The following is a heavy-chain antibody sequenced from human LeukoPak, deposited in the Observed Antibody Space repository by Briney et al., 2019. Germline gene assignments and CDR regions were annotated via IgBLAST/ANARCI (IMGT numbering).Heavy chain of an antibody. J-gene: IGHJ3*02. V-gene: IGHV1-46*01. CDR1: GYTFTSYY. CDR2: INPSGGST. Sequence: ASVKVSCKASGYTFTSYYMHWVRQAPGEGLEWMGIINPSGGSTSYAQKFQGRVTMTRDMSTSTVYMELSSLRSEDTAVYYCARDLDSGSPQPPRDIWGQGTMVTVSS. CDR3: ARDLDSGSPQPPRDI. D-gene: IGHD1-26*01.